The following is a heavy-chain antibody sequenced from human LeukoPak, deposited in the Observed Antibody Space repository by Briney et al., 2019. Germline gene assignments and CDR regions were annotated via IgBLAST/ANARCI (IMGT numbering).Heavy chain of an antibody. V-gene: IGHV3-30*02. CDR1: GFTFSSYG. Sequence: GVSLRLSCAAPGFTFSSYGMHWVRQAPGKGLEWVAFIRYDGSNKYYAESVKGRFTISRDNSKNTLYLQMNSLRAEDTAVYYCAKVVDFWSGYYEKELDYWGQGTLVTVSS. J-gene: IGHJ4*02. CDR3: AKVVDFWSGYYEKELDY. D-gene: IGHD3-3*01. CDR2: IRYDGSNK.